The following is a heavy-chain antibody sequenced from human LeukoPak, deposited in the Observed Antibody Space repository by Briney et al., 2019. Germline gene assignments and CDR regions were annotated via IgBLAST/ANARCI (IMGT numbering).Heavy chain of an antibody. CDR2: ISAYNGNT. J-gene: IGHJ4*02. Sequence: ASVKVSCKASGYTFTSYGISWVRQAPGQGLEWMGWISAYNGNTNYAQKLQGRVTMTTDTSTSTAYMELRSLRSDDTAVYYCASRPYSSSWYGYYFDYWGQGTLVTVSS. V-gene: IGHV1-18*01. D-gene: IGHD6-13*01. CDR3: ASRPYSSSWYGYYFDY. CDR1: GYTFTSYG.